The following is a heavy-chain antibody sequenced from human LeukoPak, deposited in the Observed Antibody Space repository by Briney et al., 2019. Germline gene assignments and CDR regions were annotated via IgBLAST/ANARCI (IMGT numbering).Heavy chain of an antibody. CDR1: GFSFRSFT. V-gene: IGHV3-23*01. J-gene: IGHJ3*01. Sequence: QTGGSLRLSCAASGFSFRSFTMHWVRQAPGKGLEWVSGISDSDADTHYADSVKGRFTISRDNSKNTVYLQMSSLRVEDTALYYCAKDFVRGTLTGAFDVWGRGAMVTVST. CDR2: ISDSDADT. CDR3: AKDFVRGTLTGAFDV. D-gene: IGHD3-10*01.